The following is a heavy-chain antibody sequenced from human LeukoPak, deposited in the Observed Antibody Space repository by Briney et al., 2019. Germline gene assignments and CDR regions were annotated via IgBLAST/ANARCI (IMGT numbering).Heavy chain of an antibody. CDR1: GVSIRSYY. CDR2: ICYSGST. J-gene: IGHJ6*03. D-gene: IGHD2-21*01. V-gene: IGHV4-59*01. Sequence: PSETLSLTCSVSGVSIRSYYWSWIRQPPGMALEWIGRICYSGSTTYNPSLKSRVTISIDTSKNQFSLKLSSVTAADTAIYYCARGGSRATRGLGVVYYYYMDVWGKGTTVTVSS. CDR3: ARGGSRATRGLGVVYYYYMDV.